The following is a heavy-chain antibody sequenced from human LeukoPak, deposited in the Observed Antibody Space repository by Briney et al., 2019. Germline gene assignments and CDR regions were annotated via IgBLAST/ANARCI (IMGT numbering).Heavy chain of an antibody. CDR1: GGSISSGSYY. J-gene: IGHJ5*02. Sequence: SETLSLTCTVSGGSISSGSYYWSWIRQPPGKGLEWIGYIYYSGSTNYNPSLKSRVTISVDTSKNQFSLKLSSATAADTAVYYCARDADGWFDPWGQGTLDTVSS. CDR2: IYYSGST. D-gene: IGHD5-24*01. CDR3: ARDADGWFDP. V-gene: IGHV4-61*01.